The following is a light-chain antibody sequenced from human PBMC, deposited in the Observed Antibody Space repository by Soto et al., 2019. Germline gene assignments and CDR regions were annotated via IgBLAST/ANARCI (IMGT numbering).Light chain of an antibody. V-gene: IGKV3-15*01. CDR1: QSFISN. CDR2: GAS. J-gene: IGKJ1*01. Sequence: EIVMTQSPATLSVSPGERVTLSCRASQSFISNLAWYQQKRGQAPRLLIHGASTRATGIPARFSGSGSGTEFTLTISSLQSEDFAVYYCQQNNNWPLTFGQGTKVDIK. CDR3: QQNNNWPLT.